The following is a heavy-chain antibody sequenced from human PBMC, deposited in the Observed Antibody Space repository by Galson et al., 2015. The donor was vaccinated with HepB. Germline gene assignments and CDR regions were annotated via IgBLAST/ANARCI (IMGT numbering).Heavy chain of an antibody. V-gene: IGHV4-4*02. CDR1: GGSISSSNW. CDR3: ARVNDGSYSIDY. Sequence: ETLSLTCAVSGGSISSSNWWSWVRQPPGKGLEWIGEIYHSGSTNYNPSLKSRVTISVDKSKNQFSLKLSSVTAADTAVYYCARVNDGSYSIDYWGQGTLVTVSS. D-gene: IGHD1-26*01. CDR2: IYHSGST. J-gene: IGHJ4*02.